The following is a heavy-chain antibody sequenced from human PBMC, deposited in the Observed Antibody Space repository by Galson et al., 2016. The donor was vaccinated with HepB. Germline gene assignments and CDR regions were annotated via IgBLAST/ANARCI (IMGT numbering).Heavy chain of an antibody. CDR1: GYTFTSYG. Sequence: SVKVSCKASGYTFTSYGISWVRQAPGQGLEWMGWISAYNGNTNYAQKLQGRVTMTTDTSTSTAYMELRSLRSDDTAVYYCAGGYCSGGSCLSPNDYWGQGTLVTVSS. J-gene: IGHJ4*02. CDR2: ISAYNGNT. V-gene: IGHV1-18*01. D-gene: IGHD2-15*01. CDR3: AGGYCSGGSCLSPNDY.